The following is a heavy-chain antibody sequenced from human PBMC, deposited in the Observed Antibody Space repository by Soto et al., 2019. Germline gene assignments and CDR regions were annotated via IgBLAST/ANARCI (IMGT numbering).Heavy chain of an antibody. CDR2: IGTAGDT. CDR1: GFTFSGFD. V-gene: IGHV3-13*01. Sequence: GGSLRPSCEASGFTFSGFDMHWVRQPTGKGLEWVSSIGTAGDTYYAVSVKGRFTIPRDNAKNSLSLQMNSLRAGDVAVYFCAKSQEIGTHFFDSWGQGTQVTVSS. J-gene: IGHJ4*02. CDR3: AKSQEIGTHFFDS. D-gene: IGHD6-13*01.